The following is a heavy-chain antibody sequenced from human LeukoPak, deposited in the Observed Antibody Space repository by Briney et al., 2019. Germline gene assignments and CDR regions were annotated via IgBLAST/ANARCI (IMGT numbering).Heavy chain of an antibody. CDR2: INHSGST. V-gene: IGHV4-34*01. J-gene: IGHJ6*03. Sequence: SETLSLTCAVYGGSFSGYYWSWIRQPPGKGLEWIGEINHSGSTNYNPSLKSRVTISVDTSKNQFSLKLSSVTAADTAVYYCAGNSGYENYYYYYMDVWGKGTTVTVSS. D-gene: IGHD5-12*01. CDR3: AGNSGYENYYYYYMDV. CDR1: GGSFSGYY.